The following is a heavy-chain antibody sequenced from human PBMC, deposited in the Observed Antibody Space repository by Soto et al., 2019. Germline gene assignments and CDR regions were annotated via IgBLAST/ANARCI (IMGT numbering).Heavy chain of an antibody. CDR1: GFTFSSYS. CDR2: ISSSSSYI. J-gene: IGHJ6*03. V-gene: IGHV3-21*01. CDR3: ARDPSGLWFGELYPLGYYYDYMDV. D-gene: IGHD3-10*01. Sequence: EVQLVESGGGLVKPGGSLRLSCAASGFTFSSYSMNWVRQAPGKGLEWVSSISSSSSYIYYADSVKGRFTISRDNAKNSLYLQMNSLRAEDTAVYYCARDPSGLWFGELYPLGYYYDYMDVWGKGTTVTVSS.